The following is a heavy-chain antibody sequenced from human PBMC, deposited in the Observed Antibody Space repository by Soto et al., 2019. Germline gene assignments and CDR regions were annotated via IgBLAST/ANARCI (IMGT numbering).Heavy chain of an antibody. CDR2: IYHSGGA. CDR1: GDSITSGGYH. CDR3: ARDYYGAGSQYYYYGMEV. D-gene: IGHD3-10*01. Sequence: SETLSLTCTVSGDSITSGGYHWSWLRQPPGKGLEWIGYIYHSGGASYNPSLRGRAVISIDTSKNQFSLRLNAVTAADTATYYCARDYYGAGSQYYYYGMEVWGQGTTVTVSS. J-gene: IGHJ6*02. V-gene: IGHV4-31*03.